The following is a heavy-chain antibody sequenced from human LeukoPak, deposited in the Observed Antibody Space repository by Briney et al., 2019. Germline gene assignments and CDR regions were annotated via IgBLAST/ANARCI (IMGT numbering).Heavy chain of an antibody. CDR1: GGSFSGYY. J-gene: IGHJ5*02. D-gene: IGHD3-16*02. CDR2: INHSGST. CDR3: ARGWSDYIWGSYRSQSPLNNWFDP. V-gene: IGHV4-34*01. Sequence: PSETLSLTCAVYGGSFSGYYWSWIRQPPGKGLEWIGEINHSGSTNYNPSLESRVTISVDTSKNQFSLKLSSVTAADTAVYYCARGWSDYIWGSYRSQSPLNNWFDPWGQGTLVTVSS.